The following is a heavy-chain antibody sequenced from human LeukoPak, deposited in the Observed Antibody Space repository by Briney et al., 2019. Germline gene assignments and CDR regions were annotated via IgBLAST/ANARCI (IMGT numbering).Heavy chain of an antibody. V-gene: IGHV4-30-2*01. CDR2: IYHSGST. CDR1: GGSISSGDYS. J-gene: IGHJ4*02. Sequence: SETLSLTCAVSGGSISSGDYSWSWIRQPPGEGLEWIGYIYHSGSTYYDPSLKSRVTISVDTSKNQFSLKLSSVTAADTAIYYCQSRFLEWLLDYWGQGTLVTVSS. D-gene: IGHD3-3*01. CDR3: QSRFLEWLLDY.